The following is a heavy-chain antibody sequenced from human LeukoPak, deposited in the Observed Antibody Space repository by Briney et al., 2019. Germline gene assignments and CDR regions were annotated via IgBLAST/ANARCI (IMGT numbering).Heavy chain of an antibody. J-gene: IGHJ3*02. V-gene: IGHV1-69*06. CDR2: IIPIFGTA. Sequence: SVKVSCKASGGTFSSYAISWVRQAPGQGLEWMGGIIPIFGTANYAQKFQGRVTITADKSTSTAYMELSSLRSEDTAVYYCARYFTIKGDAFDIWGQGTMVTVSS. CDR3: ARYFTIKGDAFDI. D-gene: IGHD1-14*01. CDR1: GGTFSSYA.